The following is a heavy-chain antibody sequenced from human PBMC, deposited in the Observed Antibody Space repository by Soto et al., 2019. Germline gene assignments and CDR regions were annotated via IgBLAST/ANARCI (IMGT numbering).Heavy chain of an antibody. J-gene: IGHJ4*02. CDR1: GGSIYRSGYY. V-gene: IGHV4-39*01. Sequence: ETLSLTCTVSGGSIYRSGYYWGWIRQPPGRGLEWIGNIDYNGVTYSNPSLKSRVTISRDTSKNQFSLKLTSVTAADTALYYCGKVLVGATGHTDSDSWGPGTLVTVSS. CDR2: IDYNGVT. D-gene: IGHD2-15*01. CDR3: GKVLVGATGHTDSDS.